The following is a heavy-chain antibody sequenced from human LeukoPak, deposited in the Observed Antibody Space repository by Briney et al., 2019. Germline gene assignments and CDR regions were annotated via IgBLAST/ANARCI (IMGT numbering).Heavy chain of an antibody. Sequence: SVTVSCKASGGTFSSYAISWVRQAPGQGLEWMGGIIPIFGTVNYAQKFQGRVSITADKSTSTAYMELSSLRSEDTALYYCARAAYGEGPDYYYMDVWGKGTTVTISS. CDR1: GGTFSSYA. V-gene: IGHV1-69*06. D-gene: IGHD4-17*01. CDR2: IIPIFGTV. CDR3: ARAAYGEGPDYYYMDV. J-gene: IGHJ6*03.